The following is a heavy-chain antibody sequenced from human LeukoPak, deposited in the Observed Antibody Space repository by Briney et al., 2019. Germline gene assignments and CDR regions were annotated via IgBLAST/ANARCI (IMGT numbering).Heavy chain of an antibody. CDR2: MYYSGST. Sequence: SETLSLTCTVSSGSISNSTFYWGWIRQPPAKGLEWIGSMYYSGSTYYNPSLKSRVTITVDTSKNQFSLKMTSVTAADTAVYYCARRSDSGSDDGEDYFDYWGQGTLVTVSS. D-gene: IGHD1-26*01. CDR1: SGSISNSTFY. J-gene: IGHJ4*02. CDR3: ARRSDSGSDDGEDYFDY. V-gene: IGHV4-39*01.